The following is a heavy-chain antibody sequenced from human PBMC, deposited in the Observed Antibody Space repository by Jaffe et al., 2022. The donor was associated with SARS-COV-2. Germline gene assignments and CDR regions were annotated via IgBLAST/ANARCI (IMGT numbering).Heavy chain of an antibody. CDR1: GFTFSSYS. V-gene: IGHV3-21*01. CDR3: ARVVQSSGWYQYYYYYYYMDV. CDR2: ISSSSSYI. D-gene: IGHD6-19*01. Sequence: EVQLVESGGGLVKPGGSLRLSCAASGFTFSSYSMNWVRQAPGKGLEWVSSISSSSSYIYYADSVKGRFTISRDNAKNSLYLQMNSLRAEDTAVYYCARVVQSSGWYQYYYYYYYMDVWGKGTTVTVSS. J-gene: IGHJ6*03.